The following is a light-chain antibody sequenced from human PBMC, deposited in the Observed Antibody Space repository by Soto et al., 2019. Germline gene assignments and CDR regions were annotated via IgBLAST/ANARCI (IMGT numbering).Light chain of an antibody. J-gene: IGKJ2*01. CDR2: LGS. CDR3: MQALQTPPT. CDR1: QSVLHRNGYNY. Sequence: IVMHQSPLSLPVTPGEPASISCRYSQSVLHRNGYNYLDWYLQKPCQSPQLLISLGSNRASGVPDRFSGSGSGTDFTLKINRVEAEDVWVYYCMQALQTPPTFGQGTKLEIK. V-gene: IGKV2-28*01.